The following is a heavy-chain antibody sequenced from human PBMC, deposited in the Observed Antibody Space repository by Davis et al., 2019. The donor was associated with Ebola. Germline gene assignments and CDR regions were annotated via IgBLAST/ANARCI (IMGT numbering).Heavy chain of an antibody. CDR3: AGGPGYCSSTSCYKGYYYGMDV. CDR2: IYYSGSN. CDR1: GGSISSYY. D-gene: IGHD2-2*02. V-gene: IGHV4-59*01. Sequence: MPSETLSLTCTVSGGSISSYYWSWIRQPPGKGLEWIGYIYYSGSNNYNPSLKSRVTISVDTSKNQFSLKLSSVTAADTAVYYCAGGPGYCSSTSCYKGYYYGMDVWGQGTTVTVSS. J-gene: IGHJ6*02.